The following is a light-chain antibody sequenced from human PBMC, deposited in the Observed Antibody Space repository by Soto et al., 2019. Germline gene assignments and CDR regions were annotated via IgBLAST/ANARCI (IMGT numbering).Light chain of an antibody. Sequence: EIVMTQSPATLSVSPGERATLSCRASQSVSNNLAWYQQKPGQAPRVLIYFASTRATGIPARFSGSGSGTEFTLTISSLQSEDFAVYYCQQYNESPLPFGGGTKVETK. CDR1: QSVSNN. CDR2: FAS. J-gene: IGKJ4*01. V-gene: IGKV3-15*01. CDR3: QQYNESPLP.